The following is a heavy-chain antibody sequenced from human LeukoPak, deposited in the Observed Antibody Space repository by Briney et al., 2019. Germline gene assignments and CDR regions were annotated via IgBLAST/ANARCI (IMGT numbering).Heavy chain of an antibody. V-gene: IGHV1-8*01. Sequence: ASVKVSCKASGYTFTSYGINWVRQATGQGLEWMGWMNPHSGNTGYAQKFQGRVTMTEDTSTDTAYMELSSLRSEDTAVYYCATVGELLLNDAFDIWGQGTMVTVSS. CDR1: GYTFTSYG. J-gene: IGHJ3*02. CDR3: ATVGELLLNDAFDI. D-gene: IGHD1-26*01. CDR2: MNPHSGNT.